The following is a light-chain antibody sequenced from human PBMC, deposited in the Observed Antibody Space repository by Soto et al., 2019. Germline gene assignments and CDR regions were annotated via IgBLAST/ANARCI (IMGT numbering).Light chain of an antibody. V-gene: IGLV2-8*01. Sequence: QSALTQPPSASGSPGQSVTISCTGTSSDVGGCKFVSWYQQYPGKAPKLIIYEVSKRTSGVPDRFSGFKSGNTASLTVSGLQAEDEADYYCSSCAGSTNPYVFGTGTKVTVL. J-gene: IGLJ1*01. CDR1: SSDVGGCKF. CDR3: SSCAGSTNPYV. CDR2: EVS.